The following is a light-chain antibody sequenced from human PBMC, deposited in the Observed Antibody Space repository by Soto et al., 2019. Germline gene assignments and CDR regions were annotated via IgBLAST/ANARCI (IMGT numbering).Light chain of an antibody. Sequence: QSVLTQSPSASASLGASVKLTCTLSSGHSSYAIAWHQQQPEKGPRYLMKLNSDGSHSKGDGIPDRFSGSSSGAERYLTISSLQSEDEADYYCQTWGTGTIVVFGGGTKLTVL. V-gene: IGLV4-69*01. CDR2: LNSDGSH. CDR1: SGHSSYA. J-gene: IGLJ2*01. CDR3: QTWGTGTIVV.